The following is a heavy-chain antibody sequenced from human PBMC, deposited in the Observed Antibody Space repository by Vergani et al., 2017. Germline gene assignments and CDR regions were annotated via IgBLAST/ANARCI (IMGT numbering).Heavy chain of an antibody. Sequence: QVQLVESGGGVVQPGGSLRLSCAASGFTFSSYGMHWVRQAPGKGLEWVAFIRYDGSNKYYADSVKGRFTISRDNSKNTLYLQMNSLRAEDTAVYYCAKANAXQIVVVIDYYGMDVWGQGTTVTVSS. CDR3: AKANAXQIVVVIDYYGMDV. J-gene: IGHJ6*02. V-gene: IGHV3-30*02. D-gene: IGHD3-22*01. CDR1: GFTFSSYG. CDR2: IRYDGSNK.